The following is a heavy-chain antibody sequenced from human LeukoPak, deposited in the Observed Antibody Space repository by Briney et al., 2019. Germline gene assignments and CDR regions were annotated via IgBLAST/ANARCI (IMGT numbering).Heavy chain of an antibody. CDR2: ISGSGGST. D-gene: IGHD3-10*01. Sequence: GALRLSRAASGFTFSSYAMSWVRQAPGKGLEWVSAISGSGGSTYYADSVKGRFTISRDNSKNTLYLQMNSLRAEDTAVYYCAKASGITMVRGVIIKGPYYYYGMDVWGQGTTVTVSS. CDR1: GFTFSSYA. CDR3: AKASGITMVRGVIIKGPYYYYGMDV. V-gene: IGHV3-23*01. J-gene: IGHJ6*02.